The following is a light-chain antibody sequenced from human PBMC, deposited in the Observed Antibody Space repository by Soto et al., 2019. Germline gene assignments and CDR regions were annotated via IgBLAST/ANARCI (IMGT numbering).Light chain of an antibody. V-gene: IGLV2-14*01. CDR2: DVS. CDR3: SSDTSSSTVV. CDR1: SSDVGGYNY. Sequence: QSVLTQPASVSGSPGQSITISCTGTSSDVGGYNYVSWYQQHPGTAPKLMIYDVSNRPSGLSNRFSASKSGNTASLTISGLQAEDADYYYCSSDTSSSTVVFGGGTQLTVL. J-gene: IGLJ2*01.